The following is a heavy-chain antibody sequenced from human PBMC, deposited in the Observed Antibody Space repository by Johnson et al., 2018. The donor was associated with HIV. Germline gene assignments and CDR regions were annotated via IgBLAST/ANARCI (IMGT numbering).Heavy chain of an antibody. D-gene: IGHD5-12*01. J-gene: IGHJ3*02. CDR2: ISSNGGST. CDR1: GFTFSSYA. CDR3: AKVRGWSDDTFDI. Sequence: QVQLVESGGTLVQPEESLRLSCAASGFTFSSYALHWVRQAPGKGLEWVSAISSNGGSTYYADSVKGRFTISRDNSKNTLYLQMNSLRAEDTAVYYCAKVRGWSDDTFDIWGQGTMVTVSS. V-gene: IGHV3-64*04.